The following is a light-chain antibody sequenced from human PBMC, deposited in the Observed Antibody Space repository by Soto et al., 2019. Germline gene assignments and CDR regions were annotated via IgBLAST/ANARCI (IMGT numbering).Light chain of an antibody. Sequence: EIVMTQSPATLSVSPGDRATLSCRASQSVSSNLAWYQQKPGQAPRFLIYGASTRATGIPARFSGSGSGTEFTLTISSLQSEDAAVYYCQQYNNWPWTFGQGTKVEIK. CDR2: GAS. J-gene: IGKJ1*01. CDR3: QQYNNWPWT. CDR1: QSVSSN. V-gene: IGKV3-15*01.